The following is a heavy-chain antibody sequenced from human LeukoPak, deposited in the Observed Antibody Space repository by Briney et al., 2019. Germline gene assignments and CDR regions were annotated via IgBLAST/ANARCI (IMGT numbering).Heavy chain of an antibody. CDR3: ARDRYYYDSSGYYRGYWYFDL. CDR2: ISSSSSYI. J-gene: IGHJ2*01. Sequence: GGSLRLSCAASGFTFSSYSMNWVRQAPGKGLEWVSSISSSSSYIYYADSVKGRFTISRDNAKNSLYLQMNSLRAEDTAVYYCARDRYYYDSSGYYRGYWYFDLWGRGTLVTVSS. D-gene: IGHD3-22*01. CDR1: GFTFSSYS. V-gene: IGHV3-21*01.